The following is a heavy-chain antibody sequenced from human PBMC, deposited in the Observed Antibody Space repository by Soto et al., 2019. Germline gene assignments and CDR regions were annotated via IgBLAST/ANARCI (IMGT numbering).Heavy chain of an antibody. CDR3: ARDGKWELPDY. CDR1: GFTFSSYS. V-gene: IGHV3-21*01. CDR2: ISSSSSYI. D-gene: IGHD1-26*01. Sequence: EVQLVESGGGLVKPGGSLRLSCAASGFTFSSYSMNWVRQAPGKGLEWVSSISSSSSYIYYADSVKGRFTISRDNAKNSLYLQMSSRRAEDTAVYYCARDGKWELPDYWGQGTLVTVSS. J-gene: IGHJ4*02.